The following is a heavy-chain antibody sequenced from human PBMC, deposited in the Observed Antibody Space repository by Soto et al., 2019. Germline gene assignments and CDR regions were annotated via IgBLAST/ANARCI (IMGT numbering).Heavy chain of an antibody. Sequence: PGESLKISCAASGFTFSSYSMNWVRQAPGKGLEWVSSISSSSSYIYYADSVKGRFTISRDNAKNSLYLQMNSLRAEDTAVYYCAREPPLYYYDSSGYSDYWGQGTLVTVSS. V-gene: IGHV3-21*01. D-gene: IGHD3-22*01. CDR2: ISSSSSYI. J-gene: IGHJ4*02. CDR3: AREPPLYYYDSSGYSDY. CDR1: GFTFSSYS.